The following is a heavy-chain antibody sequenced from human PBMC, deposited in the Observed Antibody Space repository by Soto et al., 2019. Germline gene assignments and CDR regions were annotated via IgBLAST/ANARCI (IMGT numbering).Heavy chain of an antibody. V-gene: IGHV3-7*03. J-gene: IGHJ1*01. Sequence: VGSLRLSCGGSGFTFVNYCMCWVRQGPGKGLEWVANIKEDGSDKYYVDSVKGRFTISRDNAQNSVYLQMNSLRVDDTAVYSCARACGWGVFQPWGPGPLVIVSS. CDR1: GFTFVNYC. D-gene: IGHD3-16*01. CDR3: ARACGWGVFQP. CDR2: IKEDGSDK.